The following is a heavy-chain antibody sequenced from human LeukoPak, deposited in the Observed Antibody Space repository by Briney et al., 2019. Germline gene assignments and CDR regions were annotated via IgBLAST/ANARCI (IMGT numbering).Heavy chain of an antibody. D-gene: IGHD1-7*01. CDR1: GGSFSGYY. CDR3: ARVTGTKVDY. CDR2: INHSGST. V-gene: IGHV4-34*01. J-gene: IGHJ4*02. Sequence: SETLSLTCAVYGGSFSGYYWSWIRQPPGKGLEWIGEINHSGSTNYNPSLKSRVTISVDTSKNQFSLKLCSVTAADTAVYYCARVTGTKVDYWGQGTLVTVSS.